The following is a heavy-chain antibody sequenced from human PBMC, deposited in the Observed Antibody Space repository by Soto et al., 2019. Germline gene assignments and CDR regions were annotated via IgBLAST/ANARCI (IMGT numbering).Heavy chain of an antibody. CDR3: ARGPSGSSRYWFDP. Sequence: PSETLSLTCAVSSGSISSSNWWSWVRQPPGKGLEWIGEIYHSGSTNYNPSLKSRVTISVDKSKNQFSLKLSSVTAADTAVYYCARGPSGSSRYWFDPWGQGTLVTVSS. CDR2: IYHSGST. CDR1: SGSISSSNW. D-gene: IGHD6-13*01. V-gene: IGHV4-4*02. J-gene: IGHJ5*02.